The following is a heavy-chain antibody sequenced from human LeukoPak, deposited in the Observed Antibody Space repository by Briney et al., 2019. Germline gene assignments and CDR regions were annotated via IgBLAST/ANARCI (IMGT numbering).Heavy chain of an antibody. Sequence: HTGGSLRLSCAASGFTFSSHAMSWVRQAPGKGLEWVSIISASGGSTYYADSVKGRFTISRDNSKNTLYLQMNSLRAEDTAVHYCAKAGWGSTGISYFGYWGQGTLVTVSS. V-gene: IGHV3-23*01. CDR1: GFTFSSHA. CDR2: ISASGGST. D-gene: IGHD3-16*01. CDR3: AKAGWGSTGISYFGY. J-gene: IGHJ4*02.